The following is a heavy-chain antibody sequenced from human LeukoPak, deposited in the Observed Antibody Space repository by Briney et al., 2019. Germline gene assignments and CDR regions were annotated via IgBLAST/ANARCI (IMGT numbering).Heavy chain of an antibody. D-gene: IGHD6-13*01. V-gene: IGHV3-7*01. CDR1: GFTFSNYW. CDR2: IKQDESEK. Sequence: PGGSLRLSCAASGFTFSNYWMSWVRQAPGKGLEWVANIKQDESEKNYVDSVKGRFTISRDNAKNSLGLQMNSLRAEDTAVYYCARGDSSNYDHTFDIWGQGKLVTVSS. J-gene: IGHJ3*02. CDR3: ARGDSSNYDHTFDI.